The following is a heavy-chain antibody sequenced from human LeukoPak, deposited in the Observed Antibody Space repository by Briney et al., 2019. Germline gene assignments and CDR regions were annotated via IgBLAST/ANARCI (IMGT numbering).Heavy chain of an antibody. CDR2: ISYDGSNK. CDR1: GFTFSSYG. CDR3: AKAPVGCSSTSYYAEYYYGMDV. V-gene: IGHV3-30*18. D-gene: IGHD2-2*01. Sequence: GGSLRLSCAASGFTFSSYGMHWVRQAPGKGLEWVAVISYDGSNKYYADSVKGRFTISRGNSKNTLYLQMNSLRAEDTAVYYCAKAPVGCSSTSYYAEYYYGMDVWGKGTTVTVSS. J-gene: IGHJ6*04.